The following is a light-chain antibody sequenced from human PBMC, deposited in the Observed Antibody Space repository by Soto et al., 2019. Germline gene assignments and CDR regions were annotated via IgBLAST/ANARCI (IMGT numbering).Light chain of an antibody. J-gene: IGLJ3*02. CDR3: CSYAGSYTWV. Sequence: QSALTQPRSVSGSPGQSVTISCTGTSSDVGNYNYVSWYQQHPGKAPKVMIYDVNKWPSGVPDRFSSSKSGNTASLTISGLQAEDEADYYCCSYAGSYTWVFGGGTKLTVL. V-gene: IGLV2-11*01. CDR2: DVN. CDR1: SSDVGNYNY.